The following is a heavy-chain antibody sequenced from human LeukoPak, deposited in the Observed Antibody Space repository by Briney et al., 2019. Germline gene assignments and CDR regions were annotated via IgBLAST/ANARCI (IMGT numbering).Heavy chain of an antibody. V-gene: IGHV4-61*02. D-gene: IGHD3-22*01. J-gene: IGHJ4*02. CDR2: IYTSGST. CDR3: ARDTYYYDSSGYALFDY. CDR1: GGSISSGSHY. Sequence: KSSETLSLTCTVSGGSISSGSHYWSWIRQPAGKGLEWIGRIYTSGSTNYNPSLRSRVTISVDTSKNQFSLKLSSVTAADTAVYYCARDTYYYDSSGYALFDYWGQGTLVTVSS.